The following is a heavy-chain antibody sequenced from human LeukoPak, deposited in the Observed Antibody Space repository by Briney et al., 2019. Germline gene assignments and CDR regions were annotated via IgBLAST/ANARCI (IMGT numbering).Heavy chain of an antibody. Sequence: GESLKISCKGSGYTLSNYWIGWVRQMPGKGLEWVGIIYPADSHTRYSPSFQGQVTLSADKSITTAYLQWGSLKASDTAMYFCLTYYYDISGYEVFDYWGQGTLVTVSS. D-gene: IGHD3-22*01. J-gene: IGHJ4*02. CDR3: LTYYYDISGYEVFDY. CDR1: GYTLSNYW. V-gene: IGHV5-51*01. CDR2: IYPADSHT.